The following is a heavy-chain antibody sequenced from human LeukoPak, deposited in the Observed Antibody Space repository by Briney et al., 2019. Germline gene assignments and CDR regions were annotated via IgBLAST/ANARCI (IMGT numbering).Heavy chain of an antibody. CDR1: GYTFTGYY. Sequence: ASVNVSCKASGYTFTGYYMHWVRQAPGQGLEWMGRINPNSGGTNYAQKFQGRVTMTRDTSISTAYMELSSLRSEDTAVYYCARGWVDYVWGSYRYIDFDYWGQGTLVTVSS. CDR3: ARGWVDYVWGSYRYIDFDY. CDR2: INPNSGGT. J-gene: IGHJ4*02. D-gene: IGHD3-16*02. V-gene: IGHV1-2*06.